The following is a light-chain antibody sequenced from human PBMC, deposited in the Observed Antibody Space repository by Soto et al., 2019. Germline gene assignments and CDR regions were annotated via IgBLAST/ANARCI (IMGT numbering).Light chain of an antibody. CDR1: QSLLYSNGYNY. CDR2: LGS. V-gene: IGKV2-28*01. J-gene: IGKJ1*01. Sequence: DIVMTQSPLSLPVTPGEPASISCRSSQSLLYSNGYNYLDWYLQKPGQSPQLLIYLGSNRASGVPDRFSGSGSGTDFTLKISRVEAEDVGVYYCMQALEGQTFGQGTKV. CDR3: MQALEGQT.